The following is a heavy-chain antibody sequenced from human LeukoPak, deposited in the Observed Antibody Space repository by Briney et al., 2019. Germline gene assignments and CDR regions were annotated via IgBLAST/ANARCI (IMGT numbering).Heavy chain of an antibody. J-gene: IGHJ4*02. D-gene: IGHD5-24*01. Sequence: GGSLRLSCAASGFTFSSYSMNWVRQAPGKGLEWVSSISSSSSYIYYADSVKGRFTISRDNAKNSLYLQMNSLRAEDTAVYYCTTLDRRDGYIGYFDYWGQGTLVTVSS. CDR1: GFTFSSYS. V-gene: IGHV3-21*01. CDR2: ISSSSSYI. CDR3: TTLDRRDGYIGYFDY.